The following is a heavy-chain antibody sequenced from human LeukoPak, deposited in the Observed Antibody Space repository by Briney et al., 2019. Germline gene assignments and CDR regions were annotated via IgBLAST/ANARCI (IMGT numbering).Heavy chain of an antibody. CDR2: IYYSGST. CDR1: GGSISSSSYY. D-gene: IGHD3-16*01. CDR3: ARPDAGGVAAFDAFDI. Sequence: SETLSLTCTVSGGSISSSSYYWGWIRQPPGKGLEWIGSIYYSGSTYYNPSLKSRVTISLDTSKNQFPLKLSSVTAADTAVYYCARPDAGGVAAFDAFDIWGQGTMVTVSS. J-gene: IGHJ3*02. V-gene: IGHV4-39*01.